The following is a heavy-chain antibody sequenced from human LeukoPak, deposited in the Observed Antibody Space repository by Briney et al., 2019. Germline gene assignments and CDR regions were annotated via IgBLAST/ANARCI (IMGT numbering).Heavy chain of an antibody. CDR2: INSGGDYK. V-gene: IGHV3-21*01. D-gene: IGHD3-9*01. CDR3: ARGHYDVLASSYKWTPDY. Sequence: GGSLRLSCASSGFAFNTFNMNWFRQAPGKGLEWVSSINSGGDYKYYADSVKGRFTTSRDNAKNSLSLQLNTLRVEDAAIYYCARGHYDVLASSYKWTPDYWGQGTLVTVSS. CDR1: GFAFNTFN. J-gene: IGHJ4*02.